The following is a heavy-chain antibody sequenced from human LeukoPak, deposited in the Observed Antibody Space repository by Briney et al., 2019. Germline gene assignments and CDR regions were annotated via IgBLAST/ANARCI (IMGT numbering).Heavy chain of an antibody. CDR3: AKRDTSSYYYFDY. CDR1: GFTFSSYS. J-gene: IGHJ4*02. D-gene: IGHD3-22*01. Sequence: GGSLRLTCAASGFTFSSYSMSWVRQAPGKGLEWVSSISGSGTNTYYADSVKDRFTISRDNSKNTLYLQMNSLRAGDTAVYYCAKRDTSSYYYFDYWGQGTLVTVSS. CDR2: ISGSGTNT. V-gene: IGHV3-23*01.